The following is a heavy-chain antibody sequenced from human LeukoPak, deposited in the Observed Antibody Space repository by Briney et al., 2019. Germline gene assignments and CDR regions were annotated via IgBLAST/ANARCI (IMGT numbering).Heavy chain of an antibody. D-gene: IGHD4-17*01. CDR2: IYHSGST. Sequence: SETLSLTCAVSGGSISSGGYSWSWIRQPPGKGLEWIGYIYHSGSTYYNPSLKSRVTISVDRSKNQFSLKLSSVTAADTAVYYCARGGDYVSFDYWGQGTLVTVSS. CDR1: GGSISSGGYS. V-gene: IGHV4-30-2*01. CDR3: ARGGDYVSFDY. J-gene: IGHJ4*02.